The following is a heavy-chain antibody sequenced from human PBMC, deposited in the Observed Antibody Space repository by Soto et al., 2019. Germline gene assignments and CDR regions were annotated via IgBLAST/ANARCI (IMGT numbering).Heavy chain of an antibody. Sequence: QVQLVQSGAEVKKPGASVKVSCKPSGYTFSSHGLSWVRQAPGQGLEWLGWISTWSGDTNYAQKFQGRVTMTIDRGTSTAYMEVKSLRSDDTAVYYCARDYTITREDCFDSWGQGTLVTVSS. J-gene: IGHJ5*01. CDR2: ISTWSGDT. D-gene: IGHD3-10*01. CDR3: ARDYTITREDCFDS. V-gene: IGHV1-18*01. CDR1: GYTFSSHG.